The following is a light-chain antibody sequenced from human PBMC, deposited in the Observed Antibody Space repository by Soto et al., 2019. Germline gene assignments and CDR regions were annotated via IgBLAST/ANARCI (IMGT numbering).Light chain of an antibody. CDR2: DAS. CDR1: QNINKY. V-gene: IGKV3-11*01. J-gene: IGKJ4*01. Sequence: EIVMTQSPGTLSLSPGDRATLSCRASQNINKYLAWFQQKPGQAPRLLIYDASTRATGTPPRFSGSASETDFTLTIESLEPEDFALYYCQERSDWPRGTFGGGTKVEI. CDR3: QERSDWPRGT.